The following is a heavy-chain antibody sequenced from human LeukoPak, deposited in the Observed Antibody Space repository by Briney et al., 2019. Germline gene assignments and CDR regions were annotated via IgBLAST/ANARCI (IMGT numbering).Heavy chain of an antibody. D-gene: IGHD3-22*01. Sequence: ASVKVSCKASGCTFTGYYMHWVRQAPGQGLEWMGWINPNSGGTNFAQNFQGSVTMTRDTSISTAYMELGRLRSDDTAVYYCATTRRYYYDSSGPDAFDIWGQGTMVTVSS. CDR2: INPNSGGT. J-gene: IGHJ3*02. V-gene: IGHV1-2*02. CDR1: GCTFTGYY. CDR3: ATTRRYYYDSSGPDAFDI.